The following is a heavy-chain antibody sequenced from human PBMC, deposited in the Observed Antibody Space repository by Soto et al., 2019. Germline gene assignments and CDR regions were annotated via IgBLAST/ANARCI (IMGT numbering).Heavy chain of an antibody. CDR2: ISYDGSNK. Sequence: QVQLVESGGGVVQPGRSLRLSCAASGFTFSSYGMHWVRQAPGKGLEWVAVISYDGSNKYYADSVKGRFTISRDNSKNTLYLQMNSLRAEDTAVYYCAKDHSRVVVAATPDYWGQGTLVTVSS. J-gene: IGHJ4*02. CDR3: AKDHSRVVVAATPDY. D-gene: IGHD2-15*01. V-gene: IGHV3-30*18. CDR1: GFTFSSYG.